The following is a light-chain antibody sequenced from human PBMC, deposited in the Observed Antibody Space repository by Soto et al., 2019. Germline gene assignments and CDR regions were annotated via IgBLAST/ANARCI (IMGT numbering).Light chain of an antibody. CDR2: DVS. J-gene: IGLJ1*01. CDR1: SSGVGGYNY. Sequence: QSALTQPASVSGSPGQSITISCTGTSSGVGGYNYVSWYQQHPGKAPKLMIYDVSNRPSGVSNRFSGSKSGNTASLTISGLQAEDEADYYCSSYTSSIYVFGTGTKVTVL. V-gene: IGLV2-14*01. CDR3: SSYTSSIYV.